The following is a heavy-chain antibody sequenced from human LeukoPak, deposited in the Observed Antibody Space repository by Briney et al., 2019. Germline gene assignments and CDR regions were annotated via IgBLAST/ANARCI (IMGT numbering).Heavy chain of an antibody. D-gene: IGHD2-15*01. CDR2: ISSSSSYI. V-gene: IGHV3-21*01. CDR1: GFTFSSYS. Sequence: GGSLRLSCAASGFTFSSYSMNWVRRAPGKGLEWVSSISSSSSYIYYADSVKGRFTISRDNAKNSLYLQMNSLRAEDTAVYYCARVGRGYGALTNWGQGTLVTVSS. J-gene: IGHJ4*02. CDR3: ARVGRGYGALTN.